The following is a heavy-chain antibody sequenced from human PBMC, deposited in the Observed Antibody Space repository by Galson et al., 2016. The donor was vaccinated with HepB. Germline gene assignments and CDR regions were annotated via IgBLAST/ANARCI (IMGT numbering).Heavy chain of an antibody. CDR2: IYYSGGT. CDR3: ARRSIPARRQWFFDL. J-gene: IGHJ2*01. Sequence: SETLSLTCTVSGASISSSGYSWGWIRQPPGKGLEWIGSIYYSGGTYSNPPLKSRVTISVDTSKNQFSLRLSSVTAADTAVSYCARRSIPARRQWFFDLWGRGTLVTVTS. D-gene: IGHD6-6*01. V-gene: IGHV4-39*01. CDR1: GASISSSGYS.